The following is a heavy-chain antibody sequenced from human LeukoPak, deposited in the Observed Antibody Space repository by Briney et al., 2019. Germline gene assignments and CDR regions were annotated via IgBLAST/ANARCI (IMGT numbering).Heavy chain of an antibody. V-gene: IGHV4-39*01. Sequence: SETLSLTCTVSGGSISSSSYYWGWIRQPPGKGLEWIGSIYYSGSTYYNPSLKSRVTISVDTSKNQFSLKLSSVTAADTAVYYCARHRVTAALSDFDYWGQGTLVTVSS. CDR1: GGSISSSSYY. D-gene: IGHD2-2*01. CDR3: ARHRVTAALSDFDY. CDR2: IYYSGST. J-gene: IGHJ4*02.